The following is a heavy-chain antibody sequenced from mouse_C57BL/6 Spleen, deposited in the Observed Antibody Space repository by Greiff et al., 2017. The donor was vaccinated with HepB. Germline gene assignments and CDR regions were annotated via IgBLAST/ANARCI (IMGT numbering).Heavy chain of an antibody. CDR3: AISVTTVVYWYFDV. Sequence: QVQLKQPGAELVKPGASVKLSCKASGYTFTSYWMHWVKQRPGRGLEWIGRIDPNSGGTKYNEKFKSQPTITVDKPSSTAYMQLISMTSEDSAVYYCAISVTTVVYWYFDVWGTGTTVTVSS. CDR2: IDPNSGGT. J-gene: IGHJ1*03. V-gene: IGHV1-72*01. CDR1: GYTFTSYW. D-gene: IGHD1-1*01.